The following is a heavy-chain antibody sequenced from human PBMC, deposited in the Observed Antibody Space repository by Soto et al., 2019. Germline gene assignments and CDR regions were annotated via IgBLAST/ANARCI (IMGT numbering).Heavy chain of an antibody. D-gene: IGHD3-10*01. CDR3: ARLTTMVRGDYYYGMDV. V-gene: IGHV5-10-1*01. CDR1: GYSFTSYW. CDR2: IDPSDSYT. Sequence: PGESLKISCKGSGYSFTSYWISWVRQMPGKGLEWMGRIDPSDSYTNYSTSFQGHVTISADKSISTAYLQWSSLKASDTAMYYCARLTTMVRGDYYYGMDVWGQGTTVTVSS. J-gene: IGHJ6*02.